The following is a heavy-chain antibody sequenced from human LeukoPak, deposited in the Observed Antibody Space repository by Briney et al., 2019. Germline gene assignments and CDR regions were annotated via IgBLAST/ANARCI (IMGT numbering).Heavy chain of an antibody. CDR2: ISGSGGST. Sequence: PGGSLRLSCAASGFTFSSYGMHWVRQAPGKGLEWVSSISGSGGSTYYADSVKGRFTISRDNSKKTLYLQMNSLRAEDTALYYCAKEQRGYSGYMVGSCFDPWGQGTLVTVSS. CDR1: GFTFSSYG. J-gene: IGHJ5*02. CDR3: AKEQRGYSGYMVGSCFDP. V-gene: IGHV3-23*01. D-gene: IGHD5-12*01.